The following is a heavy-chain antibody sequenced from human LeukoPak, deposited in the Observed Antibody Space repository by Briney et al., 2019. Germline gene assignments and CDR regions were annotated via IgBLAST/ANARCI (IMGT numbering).Heavy chain of an antibody. CDR3: ARRGSYDFWSGYRGTPLFDY. CDR2: MSPNSGNT. V-gene: IGHV1-8*01. Sequence: ASVKVSCKASGYTFTSYDINWVRQATGQGLEWMGWMSPNSGNTGYAQKFQGRVTMTRNTSISTAYMELSSLRSEDTAVYYCARRGSYDFWSGYRGTPLFDYWDQGTLVTVSS. CDR1: GYTFTSYD. J-gene: IGHJ4*02. D-gene: IGHD3-3*01.